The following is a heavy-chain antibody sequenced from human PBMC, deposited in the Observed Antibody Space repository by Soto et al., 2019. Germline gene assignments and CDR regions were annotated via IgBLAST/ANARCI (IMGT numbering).Heavy chain of an antibody. Sequence: QVQLVESGGGVVQPGRSLRLSCVASGFTFSSYAMHWVRQAPGKGLEWVAVISYDGSNKYYADSVKGRFTISRDNSKNTLYLQMNSLRAEDTAVYHCAREMEDCGDYWYYFDNWGQGTLVTVSS. CDR1: GFTFSSYA. V-gene: IGHV3-30-3*01. J-gene: IGHJ4*02. D-gene: IGHD4-17*01. CDR3: AREMEDCGDYWYYFDN. CDR2: ISYDGSNK.